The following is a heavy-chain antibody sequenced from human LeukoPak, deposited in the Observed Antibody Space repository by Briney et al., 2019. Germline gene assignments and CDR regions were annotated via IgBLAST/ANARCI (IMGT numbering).Heavy chain of an antibody. Sequence: GASVKVSCKASGGTFSSYAISWVRQAPGQGLEWMGWINPNSGGTNYAQKFQGWVTMTRDTSISTAYMELSRLRSDDTAVYYCARESLIAAAGRGAFDIWGQGTMVTVSS. CDR2: INPNSGGT. CDR3: ARESLIAAAGRGAFDI. V-gene: IGHV1-2*04. D-gene: IGHD6-13*01. J-gene: IGHJ3*02. CDR1: GGTFSSYA.